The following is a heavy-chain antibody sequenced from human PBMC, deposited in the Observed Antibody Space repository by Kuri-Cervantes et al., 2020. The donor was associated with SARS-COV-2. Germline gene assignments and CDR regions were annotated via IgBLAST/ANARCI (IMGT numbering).Heavy chain of an antibody. V-gene: IGHV1-18*01. CDR1: GYTFTSSG. J-gene: IGHJ6*02. CDR3: ARFGSITIFGVPPPLGYYYYGMDV. D-gene: IGHD3-3*01. Sequence: ASVKVSCKASGYTFTSSGISWLRQAPGQGLEWMGWISAYNGNTNYAQKLQGRVTMTTDTSTSTAYMELRSLRSDDTDVYYFARFGSITIFGVPPPLGYYYYGMDVWGQGTTVTVSS. CDR2: ISAYNGNT.